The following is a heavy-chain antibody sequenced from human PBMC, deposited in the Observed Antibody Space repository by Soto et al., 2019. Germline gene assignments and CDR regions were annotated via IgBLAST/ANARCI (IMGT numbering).Heavy chain of an antibody. D-gene: IGHD3-16*02. CDR2: INPNSGGT. CDR3: ARSSGDYIWGSYRNYFDY. Sequence: QVQLVQSGAEVKKPGASVKVSCKASGYTFTGYYMHWVRQAPGQGLEWMGWINPNSGGTNYAQKFQGWVTMTRDTSISTAYIELSRLRSDDTAVYYCARSSGDYIWGSYRNYFDYWGQGTLVTVSS. CDR1: GYTFTGYY. J-gene: IGHJ4*02. V-gene: IGHV1-2*04.